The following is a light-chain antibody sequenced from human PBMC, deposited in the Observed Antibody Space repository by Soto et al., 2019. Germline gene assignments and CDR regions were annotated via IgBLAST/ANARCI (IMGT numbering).Light chain of an antibody. J-gene: IGLJ1*01. CDR2: DVS. CDR1: SSDVGGYNY. CDR3: CSYAGSYTLYV. Sequence: QSALTQPRSVSGSPGRSVTISCTGTSSDVGGYNYVSWYQQHPGKAPKLMIYDVSKRPSGVPDRFSGSKSGNTASLTISGLQAEDEADYYCCSYAGSYTLYVFGTGTRVTV. V-gene: IGLV2-11*01.